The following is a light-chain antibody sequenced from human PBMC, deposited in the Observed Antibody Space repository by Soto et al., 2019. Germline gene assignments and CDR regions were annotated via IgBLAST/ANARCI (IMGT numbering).Light chain of an antibody. CDR1: ISDVGGYNF. CDR3: SSYAGSNIVV. J-gene: IGLJ2*01. V-gene: IGLV2-8*01. CDR2: EVS. Sequence: SALTQPPSASGSPGQSVTISCTGTISDVGGYNFVSWYQQHPGKAPKLMIYEVSERPSGVPDRFSGSKSGNTASLTVSGLQAEDEADYYCSSYAGSNIVVFGGGTQLTVL.